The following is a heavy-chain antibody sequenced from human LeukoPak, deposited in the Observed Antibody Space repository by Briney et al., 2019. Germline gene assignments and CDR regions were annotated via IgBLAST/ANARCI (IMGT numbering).Heavy chain of an antibody. V-gene: IGHV3-7*01. CDR3: ARGHYQLS. CDR1: GFISSSYW. Sequence: PGGSLRLSCAASGFISSSYWMSWVRQAPGKGLEWVANIKQDGSERYYGDSVKGRFTISRDNAKNSLYLQMNSLRAEDTAVYYCARGHYQLSWGQGILVTVSS. D-gene: IGHD2-2*01. J-gene: IGHJ5*02. CDR2: IKQDGSER.